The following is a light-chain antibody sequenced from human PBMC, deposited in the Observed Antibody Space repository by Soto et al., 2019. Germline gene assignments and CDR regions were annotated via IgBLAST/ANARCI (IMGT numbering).Light chain of an antibody. J-gene: IGKJ5*01. V-gene: IGKV3-20*01. CDR1: QSVSRY. CDR2: GAS. CDR3: QQSGSSTIT. Sequence: EIVMTQSPGTLCVFPGERATLSCRASQSVSRYLAWYQQKHGQAPRLLIYGASSRATGIPDRFSGSESGTDGTITISRLEKEDGPVYYCQQSGSSTITFGQGTRLEIK.